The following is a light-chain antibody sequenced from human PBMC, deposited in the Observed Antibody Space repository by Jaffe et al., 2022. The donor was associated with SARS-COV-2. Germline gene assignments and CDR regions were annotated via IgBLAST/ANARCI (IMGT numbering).Light chain of an antibody. CDR3: QQYGSSEFG. CDR1: QTVSSNF. V-gene: IGKV3-20*01. J-gene: IGKJ3*01. Sequence: EVVLTQSPGTLSLSPGERATLSCRASQTVSSNFLAWYQQKPGQAPRLLIYGASNRATGIPDRFSGSGSATDFTLTISRLEPEDFAVYYCQQYGSSEFGFGPGTKVDIK. CDR2: GAS.